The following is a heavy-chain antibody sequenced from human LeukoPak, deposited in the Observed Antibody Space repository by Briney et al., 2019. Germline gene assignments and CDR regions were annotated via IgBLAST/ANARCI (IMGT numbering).Heavy chain of an antibody. V-gene: IGHV6-1*01. Sequence: SQTLSLTCATSGDSVSSKSAAWNWIRQSPSRGLEWLGRTYYRSKWYNGYAVSVKSRITINPDTSKNQFSLQLNSVTPEDTAVYYCASPVAGTLFSLKYYFDYWGQGTLVTVSS. CDR2: TYYRSKWYN. CDR1: GDSVSSKSAA. D-gene: IGHD6-19*01. CDR3: ASPVAGTLFSLKYYFDY. J-gene: IGHJ4*02.